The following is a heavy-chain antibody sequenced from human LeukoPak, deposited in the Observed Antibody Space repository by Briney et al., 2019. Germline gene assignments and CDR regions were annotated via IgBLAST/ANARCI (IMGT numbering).Heavy chain of an antibody. CDR3: ARVGPGGGYDRRPARRSGNYFYYGTDV. CDR2: IIPTFDIE. V-gene: IGHV1-69*13. D-gene: IGHD5-12*01. CDR1: GDTFSSYV. J-gene: IGHJ6*02. Sequence: ASVKVSCKASGDTFSSYVISWVRQAPGQGLEWMGGIIPTFDIENYAQKFQGRVTITADESTSTAYMELTSLRSEDTAVYYCARVGPGGGYDRRPARRSGNYFYYGTDVWGQGTTVTVSS.